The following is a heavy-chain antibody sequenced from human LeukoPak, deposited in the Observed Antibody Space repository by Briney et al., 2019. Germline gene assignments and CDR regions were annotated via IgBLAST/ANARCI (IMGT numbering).Heavy chain of an antibody. CDR3: ARGAGGGYFDY. V-gene: IGHV3-74*01. CDR1: GFTFSSYW. Sequence: PVGSLRLSCAASGFTFSSYWMHWVRHAPGKGLVWVSCINTDGSTTTYADSVKGRFTIPRANAKNTPYLQMNSLRAKDTALYYCARGAGGGYFDYWGQGTLVTVSS. CDR2: INTDGSTT. D-gene: IGHD3-10*01. J-gene: IGHJ4*02.